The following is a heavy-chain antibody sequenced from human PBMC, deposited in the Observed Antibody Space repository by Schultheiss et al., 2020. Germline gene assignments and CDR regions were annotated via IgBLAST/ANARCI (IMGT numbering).Heavy chain of an antibody. Sequence: SETLSLTCTVSGGSISSSSYYWSWIRQHPGKGLEWIGHMFHSGSTYNNPSLKSRVTISVDTSKNQFSLKLSSVTAADTAVYYCARGYSRDGYNYYHWFDPWGQGTLVTVSS. CDR2: MFHSGST. J-gene: IGHJ5*02. V-gene: IGHV4-31*03. CDR3: ARGYSRDGYNYYHWFDP. CDR1: GGSISSSSYY. D-gene: IGHD5-24*01.